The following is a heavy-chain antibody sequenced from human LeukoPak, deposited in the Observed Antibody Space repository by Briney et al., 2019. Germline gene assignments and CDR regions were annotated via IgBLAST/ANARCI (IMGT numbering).Heavy chain of an antibody. CDR2: IRYDGSNK. D-gene: IGHD6-19*01. CDR3: TTDLEQWLVGYFDT. J-gene: IGHJ4*02. V-gene: IGHV3-30*02. Sequence: GGSLRLSCAASGFTFSSYGMHWVRQAPGKGLEWVAFIRYDGSNKYYADSVKGRFTISRDNSKNTLYLQMNSLKTEDTAMYYCTTDLEQWLVGYFDTWGQGTLVTVSS. CDR1: GFTFSSYG.